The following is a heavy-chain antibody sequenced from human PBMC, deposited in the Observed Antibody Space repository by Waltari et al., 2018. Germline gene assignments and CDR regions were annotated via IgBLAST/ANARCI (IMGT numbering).Heavy chain of an antibody. Sequence: QVQLVQSGAEVKKPGASVKVSCKASGYTFTGYYMHWVRQAPGQGLEWMGRINPKRGGTNYAQKFQGRVTMTRDTSISTAYMELSRLRSDDTAVYYCARVGDCSGGSCTRGWVDYWGQGTLVTVSS. CDR3: ARVGDCSGGSCTRGWVDY. D-gene: IGHD2-15*01. V-gene: IGHV1-2*06. CDR2: INPKRGGT. CDR1: GYTFTGYY. J-gene: IGHJ4*02.